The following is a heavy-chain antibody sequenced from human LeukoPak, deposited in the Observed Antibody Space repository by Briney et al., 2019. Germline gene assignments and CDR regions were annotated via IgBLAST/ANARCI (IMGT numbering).Heavy chain of an antibody. CDR2: ISYDGSNE. Sequence: GGSLRLSCAASGFTFSSYGMHWVRQAPGKGLEWVAVISYDGSNEYYADSVKGRFTISRDNSKNTLYLQMNSLRAEDTAVYYCAKDYGDGYNGWGQGTLVTVSS. D-gene: IGHD5-24*01. J-gene: IGHJ4*02. V-gene: IGHV3-30*18. CDR1: GFTFSSYG. CDR3: AKDYGDGYNG.